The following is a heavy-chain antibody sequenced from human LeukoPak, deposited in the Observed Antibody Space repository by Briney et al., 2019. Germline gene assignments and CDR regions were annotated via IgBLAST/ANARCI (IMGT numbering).Heavy chain of an antibody. CDR1: GFTFDDYA. Sequence: GGSLRLSCAASGFTFDDYAMHWVRQAPGKGLEWVSGLSWNSGTIGYADSVKGRFTISRDNAKNSLYLRMNSLRAEDTALYYCAKDVSQGLYVVSAHYWGQGTLVTVSS. J-gene: IGHJ4*02. D-gene: IGHD2-21*02. V-gene: IGHV3-9*01. CDR3: AKDVSQGLYVVSAHY. CDR2: LSWNSGTI.